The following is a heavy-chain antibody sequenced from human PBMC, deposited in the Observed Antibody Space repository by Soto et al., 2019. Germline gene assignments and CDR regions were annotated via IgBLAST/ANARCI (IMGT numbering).Heavy chain of an antibody. V-gene: IGHV4-34*01. D-gene: IGHD3-3*01. Sequence: SETLSLTCALYGGAFSGYYWSWLRQRPGKGLEWIGEINHSGSTNYNPYLKSRVTISVDTSKNQFSLKLSSVTAADTAVYYCARGRLHYDFWSGYYVHYYYYGMDVWGQGTTVPVSS. CDR1: GGAFSGYY. J-gene: IGHJ6*02. CDR3: ARGRLHYDFWSGYYVHYYYYGMDV. CDR2: INHSGST.